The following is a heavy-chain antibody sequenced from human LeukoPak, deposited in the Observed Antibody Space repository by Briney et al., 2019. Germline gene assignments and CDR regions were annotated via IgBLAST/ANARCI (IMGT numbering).Heavy chain of an antibody. CDR2: ISYDGSNK. CDR3: AREVVRGYYDTSGFMDY. Sequence: GRSLRLSCAASGFTFSSYGMHWVRQAPGKGLEWVAVISYDGSNKYYADSVKGRFTISRDNAKNSLYLQMNSLRAEDTAVYYCAREVVRGYYDTSGFMDYWGQGTLVTVSS. V-gene: IGHV3-30*03. J-gene: IGHJ4*02. D-gene: IGHD3-22*01. CDR1: GFTFSSYG.